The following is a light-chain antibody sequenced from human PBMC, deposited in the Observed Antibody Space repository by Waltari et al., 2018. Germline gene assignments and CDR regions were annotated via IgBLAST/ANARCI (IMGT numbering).Light chain of an antibody. CDR2: EVS. CDR3: SSYTSSSTLEV. V-gene: IGLV2-14*01. CDR1: SSDVGGYNY. J-gene: IGLJ1*01. Sequence: QSALTQPASVSGSPGQSITISCTGTSSDVGGYNYVSWYQQHPGKAPKLMIYEVSNRPAGVSNRVSGAKSCNTASLTISGLQAEDEADYYCSSYTSSSTLEVFGTGTKVTVL.